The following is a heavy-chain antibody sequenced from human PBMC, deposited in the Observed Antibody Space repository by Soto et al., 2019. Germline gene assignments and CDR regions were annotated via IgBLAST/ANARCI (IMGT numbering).Heavy chain of an antibody. J-gene: IGHJ6*02. D-gene: IGHD6-6*01. CDR1: GSTFSSYA. Sequence: EVQLLESGGGLVQPGGSLRLSCAASGSTFSSYAMSWVRQVPGKGLEWVSAIGGSGYSTYYADSVKGRFTISRDNSKNTLYLQMNSLRAEDTAVYYCAKYGGVAARPTYYYGMDVWDQGTTVTVSS. CDR2: IGGSGYST. CDR3: AKYGGVAARPTYYYGMDV. V-gene: IGHV3-23*01.